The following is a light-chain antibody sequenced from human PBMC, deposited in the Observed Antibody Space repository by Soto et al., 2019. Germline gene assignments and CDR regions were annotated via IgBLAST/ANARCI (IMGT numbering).Light chain of an antibody. Sequence: QSVLTQPPSVSGAPGQRVTISCTGSSSNIGAGYDVHWYQQLPGTAPKLIIYGNSNRPSGVPDRFSGSKSGTSASLAITGLQAEDEADYYCQSYDSSLSVFYVFGTGTKLTVL. CDR2: GNS. CDR1: SSNIGAGYD. J-gene: IGLJ1*01. V-gene: IGLV1-40*01. CDR3: QSYDSSLSVFYV.